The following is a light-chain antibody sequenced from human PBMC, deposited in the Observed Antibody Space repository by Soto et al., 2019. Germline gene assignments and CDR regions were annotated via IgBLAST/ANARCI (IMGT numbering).Light chain of an antibody. Sequence: DIQMTQSPSSLSASVGDRVTITCRGSQSVSKYLHWYRQKPGQAPKLLIYGASSLQSGVPLRFSGSGSGTGFILTITSLQPEDFATYYCQQTYSTPGTFGQGTRVDI. CDR3: QQTYSTPGT. V-gene: IGKV1-39*01. CDR1: QSVSKY. J-gene: IGKJ1*01. CDR2: GAS.